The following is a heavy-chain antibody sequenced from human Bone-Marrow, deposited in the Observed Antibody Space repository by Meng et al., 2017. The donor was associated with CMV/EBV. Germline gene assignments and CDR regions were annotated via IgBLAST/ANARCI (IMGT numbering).Heavy chain of an antibody. D-gene: IGHD3-10*01. CDR3: ASDVGYYDGSGSWGPFDP. J-gene: IGHJ5*02. Sequence: GGSLRLSCAASGFTFSSYWMSWVRQAPGKGLEWVANQKQDGSEKYYLDSVKGRFTISKVNAKDSLYLQMNSLRTEDTEVYYWASDVGYYDGSGSWGPFDPWGQGTLVTVSS. CDR1: GFTFSSYW. CDR2: QKQDGSEK. V-gene: IGHV3-7*01.